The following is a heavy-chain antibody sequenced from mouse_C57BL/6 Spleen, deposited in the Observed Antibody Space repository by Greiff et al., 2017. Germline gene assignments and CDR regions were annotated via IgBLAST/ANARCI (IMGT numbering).Heavy chain of an antibody. CDR3: ASDGSSYAMDY. Sequence: EVKLQESGPGLVKPSQSLSLTCSVTGYSITSGYYWNWIRQFPGNKLEWMGYISYDGSNNYNPSLKNRISITRDTSKNQFFLKLNSVTTEDTATYYCASDGSSYAMDYWGQGTSVTVSS. CDR2: ISYDGSN. J-gene: IGHJ4*01. CDR1: GYSITSGYY. D-gene: IGHD1-1*01. V-gene: IGHV3-6*01.